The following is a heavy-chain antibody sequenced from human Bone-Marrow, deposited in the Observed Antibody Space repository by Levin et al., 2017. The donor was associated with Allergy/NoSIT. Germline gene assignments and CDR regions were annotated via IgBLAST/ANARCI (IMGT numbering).Heavy chain of an antibody. Sequence: SETLSLTCNISGGSIHGYYWSWIRQPPGKGLEWIGYVYYSGSTNYNPSLKSRVAISVDTSKSQFSLTLNSVTATDTAVYYCARTQFAFGSYFFDMDVWGQGTTVTVSS. CDR2: VYYSGST. CDR1: GGSIHGYY. CDR3: ARTQFAFGSYFFDMDV. J-gene: IGHJ6*02. V-gene: IGHV4-59*01. D-gene: IGHD3-3*02.